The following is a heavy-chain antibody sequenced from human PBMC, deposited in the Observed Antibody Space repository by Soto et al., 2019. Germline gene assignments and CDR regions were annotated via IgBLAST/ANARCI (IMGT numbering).Heavy chain of an antibody. CDR3: ARHSNTGYPLGWLDP. Sequence: SETLSLTCTVSGGSISSSSYYWGWIRQPPGKGLEWIGTIYYSGNIYYNPSLKSRVTISVDTAKNQFSLKLSSVTAADTAVYYCARHSNTGYPLGWLDPWGQGTLVTVSS. V-gene: IGHV4-39*01. J-gene: IGHJ5*02. D-gene: IGHD3-9*01. CDR2: IYYSGNI. CDR1: GGSISSSSYY.